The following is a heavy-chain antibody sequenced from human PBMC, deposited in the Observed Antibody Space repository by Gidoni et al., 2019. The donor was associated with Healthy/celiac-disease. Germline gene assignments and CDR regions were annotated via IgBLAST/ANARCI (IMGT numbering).Heavy chain of an antibody. CDR1: GGSFSGYY. CDR3: ARGGNYIVVVPAAISFDY. Sequence: QVQLQQWGAGLLMPSETLSLTCAVYGGSFSGYYWSWIRQPPGKGLEWIGEINHSRRPNYNPPIKSRVTISVETSKTQFSLKLSSVTAADTAVYYCARGGNYIVVVPAAISFDYWGQGTLVTVSS. J-gene: IGHJ4*02. D-gene: IGHD2-2*02. CDR2: INHSRRP. V-gene: IGHV4-34*01.